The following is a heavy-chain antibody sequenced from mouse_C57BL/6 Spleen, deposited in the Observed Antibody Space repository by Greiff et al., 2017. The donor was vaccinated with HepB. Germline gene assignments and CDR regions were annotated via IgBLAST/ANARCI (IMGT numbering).Heavy chain of an antibody. J-gene: IGHJ2*01. CDR1: GYTFTSYW. D-gene: IGHD1-1*01. V-gene: IGHV1-50*01. Sequence: VQLQQPGAELVKPGASVKLSCKASGYTFTSYWMQWVKQRPGQGLEWIGEIDPSDSYTNYNQKFKGKATLTVDTSSSTAYMQLSSLTSEDSAVYYCARHYCGSSSGYWGQGTTLTVSS. CDR2: IDPSDSYT. CDR3: ARHYCGSSSGY.